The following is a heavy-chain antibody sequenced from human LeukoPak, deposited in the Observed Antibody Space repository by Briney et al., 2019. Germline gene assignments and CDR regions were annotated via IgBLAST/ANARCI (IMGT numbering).Heavy chain of an antibody. D-gene: IGHD6-19*01. J-gene: IGHJ4*02. CDR2: IYIGGNT. Sequence: GGSLRLSCAVSGFTVSSNYMTWVRQAPGKGLEWVSVIYIGGNTYYADSVQGRFTISRDNSKNTLDLQMNSLSAEDTAVYYCARADYTSGWYVRGFDYWGQGTLVTVSS. CDR3: ARADYTSGWYVRGFDY. CDR1: GFTVSSNY. V-gene: IGHV3-53*01.